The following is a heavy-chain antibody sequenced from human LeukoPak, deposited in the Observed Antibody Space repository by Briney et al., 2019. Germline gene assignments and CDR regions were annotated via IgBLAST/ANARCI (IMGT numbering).Heavy chain of an antibody. D-gene: IGHD2-2*01. CDR2: IIPIFGTA. V-gene: IGHV1-69*13. CDR3: ARVPAAIDYYYYYYMDV. Sequence: SVKVSCKASGYTFTSYDINWVRQATGQGLEWMGGIIPIFGTANYAQKFQGRVTITADESTSTAYMELSSLRSEDTAVYYCARVPAAIDYYYYYYMDVWGKGTTVTVSS. CDR1: GYTFTSYD. J-gene: IGHJ6*03.